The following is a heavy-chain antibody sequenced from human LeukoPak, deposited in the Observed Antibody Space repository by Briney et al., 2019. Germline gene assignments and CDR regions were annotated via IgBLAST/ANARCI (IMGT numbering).Heavy chain of an antibody. D-gene: IGHD2/OR15-2a*01. Sequence: SETLSLTCTVSGDSITSGSYYWGWIRQPPGRGLEWIGSIYYSGNTYYNPSLKSRVTISVDTSKNQFSLKLSSVTAADTAVYYCARDVKHFNYWGQGTLVTVSS. CDR3: ARDVKHFNY. CDR2: IYYSGNT. J-gene: IGHJ4*02. CDR1: GDSITSGSYY. V-gene: IGHV4-39*07.